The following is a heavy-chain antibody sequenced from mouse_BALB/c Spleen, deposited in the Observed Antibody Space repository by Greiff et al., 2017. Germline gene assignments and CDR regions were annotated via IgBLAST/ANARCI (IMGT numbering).Heavy chain of an antibody. Sequence: VQLKESGGGLVKPGGSLKLSCAASGFTFSDYYMYWVRQTPEKRLEWVATISDGGSYTYYPDSVKGRFTISRDNAKNNLYLQMSSLKSEDTAMYYCARGGIGRGFAYWGQGTLVTVSA. CDR3: ARGGIGRGFAY. D-gene: IGHD4-1*01. J-gene: IGHJ3*01. V-gene: IGHV5-4*02. CDR1: GFTFSDYY. CDR2: ISDGGSYT.